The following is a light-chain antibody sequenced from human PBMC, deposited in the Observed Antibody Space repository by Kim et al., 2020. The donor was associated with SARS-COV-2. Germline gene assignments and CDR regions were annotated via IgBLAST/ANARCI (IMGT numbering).Light chain of an antibody. Sequence: LSLGERATPSCRASQSVSSYLAWYQQKPGQAPRLLIYDASNRATGIPARFSGSGSGTDFTLTISSLEPEDFAVYYCQQRSNWPLTFGGGTKVDIK. CDR3: QQRSNWPLT. V-gene: IGKV3-11*01. CDR2: DAS. J-gene: IGKJ4*01. CDR1: QSVSSY.